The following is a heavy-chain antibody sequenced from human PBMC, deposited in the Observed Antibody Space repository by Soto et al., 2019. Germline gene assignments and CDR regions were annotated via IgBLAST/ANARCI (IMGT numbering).Heavy chain of an antibody. CDR1: GYKFTSSW. V-gene: IGHV5-51*01. Sequence: GESLKISCRTSGYKFTSSWIAWVLQKPGKGLEWMGIIFPSDSDTRYSPSFQGQVTISADRSTSTVFLQWASLKASDTAVYFCARKDKSGYFNWFDPWGQGTLVTVSS. D-gene: IGHD3-22*01. J-gene: IGHJ5*02. CDR2: IFPSDSDT. CDR3: ARKDKSGYFNWFDP.